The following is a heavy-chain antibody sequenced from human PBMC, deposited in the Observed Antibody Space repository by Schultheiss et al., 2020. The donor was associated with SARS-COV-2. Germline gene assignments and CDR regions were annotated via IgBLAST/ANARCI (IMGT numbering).Heavy chain of an antibody. Sequence: SQTLSLTCTVSGGSISSSSYYWGWIRQPPGKGLEWIGEINHSGSTYYNPSLKSRVTISVDTSKNQFSLKLSSVTAADTAVYYCARGITIFGVVDNWFDPWGQGTLVTVSS. V-gene: IGHV4-39*07. CDR3: ARGITIFGVVDNWFDP. CDR1: GGSISSSSYY. D-gene: IGHD3-3*01. CDR2: INHSGST. J-gene: IGHJ5*02.